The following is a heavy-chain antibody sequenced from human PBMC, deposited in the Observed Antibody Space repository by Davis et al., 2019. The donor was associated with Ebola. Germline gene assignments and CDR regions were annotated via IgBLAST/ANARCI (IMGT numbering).Heavy chain of an antibody. CDR1: DGSFSNYY. D-gene: IGHD3-3*01. Sequence: PSETLSLTCAVYDGSFSNYYWSWIRQPPGKGLEWIGEINHSGSTNNNPSLKSRVTISVDTSKNQFSLKLSSVTAADTAVYYCARGRDFWSGYYYPDYWGQGTLVTVSS. V-gene: IGHV4-34*01. J-gene: IGHJ4*02. CDR2: INHSGST. CDR3: ARGRDFWSGYYYPDY.